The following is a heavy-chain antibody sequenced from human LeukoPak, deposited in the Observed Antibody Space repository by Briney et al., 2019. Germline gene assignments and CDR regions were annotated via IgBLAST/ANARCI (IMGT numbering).Heavy chain of an antibody. CDR1: GFTFSDAW. V-gene: IGHV3-15*01. CDR2: IKSKVNGGTT. Sequence: GGSLRLSCAASGFTFSDAWMTWVRQAPGKGLEWVGRIKSKVNGGTTDYAAPVKGRFTISRDDSKNTLYFQMNSLKTEDTAVYYCTALVYPQYFHHWGQGILVTVSS. J-gene: IGHJ4*02. CDR3: TALVYPQYFHH. D-gene: IGHD6-6*01.